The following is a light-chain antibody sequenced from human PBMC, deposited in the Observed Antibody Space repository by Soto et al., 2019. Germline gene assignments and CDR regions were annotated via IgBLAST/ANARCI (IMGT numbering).Light chain of an antibody. CDR3: MQGTHRPWT. CDR1: QSPLYSDGNTY. CDR2: KVS. V-gene: IGKV2-30*01. Sequence: DVVMTQSPLSLPVTLGQPASISCRSSQSPLYSDGNTYLSWFQQRPGQSPRRLIYKVSNRDSGVPDRFSGSGSGTDFTLKIRRVEAEDVRVYYCMQGTHRPWTFGQATKVDI. J-gene: IGKJ1*01.